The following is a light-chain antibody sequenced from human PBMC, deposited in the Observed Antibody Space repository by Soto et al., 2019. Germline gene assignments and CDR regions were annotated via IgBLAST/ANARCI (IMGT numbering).Light chain of an antibody. CDR3: QQFYRSPWT. Sequence: DIQMTQSPSTLSASVGDRVTITCRASQSVDTCLAWYQQKPGKAPHLLIYKASSLETGVPSRFSGSGSVTEFTLPISSLQPDDFATYYCQQFYRSPWTFGQGTKVEIK. CDR1: QSVDTC. V-gene: IGKV1-5*03. J-gene: IGKJ1*01. CDR2: KAS.